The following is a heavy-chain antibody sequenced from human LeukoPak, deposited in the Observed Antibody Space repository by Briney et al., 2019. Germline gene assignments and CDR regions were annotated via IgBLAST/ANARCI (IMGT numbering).Heavy chain of an antibody. D-gene: IGHD3-16*01. CDR2: ISSGSSYK. J-gene: IGHJ6*03. CDR3: AREGGTFNPDYYYYYMDV. Sequence: GGSLRLSCAASGFNFSSYNMNWVRQAPGKGLEWVSSISSGSSYKYYADSVKGRFTISRDNAKNSLYLQMNSLRAEDTAVYYCAREGGTFNPDYYYYYMDVWGKGTTVTVSS. CDR1: GFNFSSYN. V-gene: IGHV3-21*01.